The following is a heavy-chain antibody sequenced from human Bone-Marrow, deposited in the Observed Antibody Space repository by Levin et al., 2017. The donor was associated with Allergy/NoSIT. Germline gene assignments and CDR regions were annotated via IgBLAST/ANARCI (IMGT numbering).Heavy chain of an antibody. CDR2: ISGHNGKT. V-gene: IGHV1-18*01. CDR3: ARVFYFDGSGYYDP. CDR1: GFNFNLYG. J-gene: IGHJ5*02. Sequence: ASVKVSCKTSGFNFNLYGIIWVRQAPGQGLEWMGWISGHNGKTDYAQKFQGRVSMTTDTSTSTAYMELRNLRSDDTAMFYCARVFYFDGSGYYDPWGQGTLVTVSS. D-gene: IGHD3-22*01.